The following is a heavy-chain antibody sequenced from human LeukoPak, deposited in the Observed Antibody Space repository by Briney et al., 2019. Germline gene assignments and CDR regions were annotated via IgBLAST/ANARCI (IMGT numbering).Heavy chain of an antibody. D-gene: IGHD6-19*01. CDR3: ARDIAVAGSDY. CDR1: GYTFTSYG. V-gene: IGHV1-18*01. Sequence: ASVKVSCKASGYTFTSYGISWVRQAPGQGLEWMGWISAYNGNTNYAQKLQGRVTMTRDTSTSTVYMELSSLRSEDTAVYYCARDIAVAGSDYWGQGTLVTVSS. J-gene: IGHJ4*02. CDR2: ISAYNGNT.